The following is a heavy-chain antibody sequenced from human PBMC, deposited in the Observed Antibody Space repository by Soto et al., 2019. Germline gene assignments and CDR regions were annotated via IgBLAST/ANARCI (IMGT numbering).Heavy chain of an antibody. D-gene: IGHD6-6*01. V-gene: IGHV3-30*18. CDR1: GFTFSSYG. CDR3: AKEYEYSSSRPAGDPNDYYYYYGVDV. Sequence: GGSLRLSCAASGFTFSSYGMHWVRQAPGKGLEWVAVISYDGSNKYYADSVKGRFTISRDNSKNTLYLQMNSLRAEDTAVYYCAKEYEYSSSRPAGDPNDYYYYYGVDVWGQGTTVTVSS. CDR2: ISYDGSNK. J-gene: IGHJ6*02.